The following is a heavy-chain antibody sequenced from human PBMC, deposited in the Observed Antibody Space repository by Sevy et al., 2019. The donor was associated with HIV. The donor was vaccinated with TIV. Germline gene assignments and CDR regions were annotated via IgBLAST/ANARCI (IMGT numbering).Heavy chain of an antibody. V-gene: IGHV1-8*01. CDR1: GYTFTSYD. J-gene: IGHJ6*02. D-gene: IGHD6-19*01. Sequence: ASVKVSCKASGYTFTSYDINWVRQATGQGLEWMGWMIPNSGNTGYAQKFQGRVTMTRNTSISTAYMELSSLRSEDTAVYYCARGGEGSYSSDYYYGMDVWGQGTTVTVSS. CDR3: ARGGEGSYSSDYYYGMDV. CDR2: MIPNSGNT.